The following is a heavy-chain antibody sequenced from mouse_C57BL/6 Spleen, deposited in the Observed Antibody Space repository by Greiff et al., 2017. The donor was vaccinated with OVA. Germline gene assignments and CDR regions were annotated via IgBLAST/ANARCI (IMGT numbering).Heavy chain of an antibody. Sequence: VQLQQSGPELVKPGASVKISCKASGYTFTDYYMNWVKQSHGKSLEWIGDINPNNGGTSYNQKFKGKATLTVDKSSSTAYMELRSLTSEDSAVYYCARRPSSGLDYWGQGTSVTVSS. CDR3: ARRPSSGLDY. CDR2: INPNNGGT. CDR1: GYTFTDYY. V-gene: IGHV1-26*01. D-gene: IGHD3-2*02. J-gene: IGHJ4*01.